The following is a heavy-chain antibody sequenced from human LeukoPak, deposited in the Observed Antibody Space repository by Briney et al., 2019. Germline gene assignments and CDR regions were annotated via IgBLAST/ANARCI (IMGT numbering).Heavy chain of an antibody. V-gene: IGHV4-59*12. J-gene: IGHJ6*02. Sequence: LETLSLTCTVTGGSINNYYWTWIRQPPGKGLEWIGYVYGSGSTNSNPSLKSRLSMSVDTSNNQLSLKLSSVTAADTAVYYCARVERSRVATTTTTVYYHYMDVWGQGTTVTVSS. D-gene: IGHD5-12*01. CDR2: VYGSGST. CDR1: GGSINNYY. CDR3: ARVERSRVATTTTTVYYHYMDV.